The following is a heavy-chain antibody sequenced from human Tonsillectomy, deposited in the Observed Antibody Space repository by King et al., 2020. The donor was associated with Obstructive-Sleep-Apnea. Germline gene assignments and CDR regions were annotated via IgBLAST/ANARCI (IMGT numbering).Heavy chain of an antibody. CDR1: GFTFSSYS. Sequence: VQLVESGGGLVQPGGSLRLSCAASGFTFSSYSMNWVRQATGKGLEWVSYISSSSSTIYYAASVKGRFTISRDNAKNSLYLQMNSLRAEDTAVYYCAREGVYGDYDYFDYWGQGTLVTVSS. CDR2: ISSSSSTI. CDR3: AREGVYGDYDYFDY. J-gene: IGHJ4*02. V-gene: IGHV3-48*01. D-gene: IGHD4-17*01.